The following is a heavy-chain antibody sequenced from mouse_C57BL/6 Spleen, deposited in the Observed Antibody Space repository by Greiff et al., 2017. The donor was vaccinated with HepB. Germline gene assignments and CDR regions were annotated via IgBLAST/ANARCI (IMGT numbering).Heavy chain of an antibody. V-gene: IGHV3-6*01. CDR1: GYSITSGYY. CDR3: AREEGIPEGFDY. J-gene: IGHJ2*01. D-gene: IGHD5-1-1*01. Sequence: EVKLMESGPGLVKPSQSLSLTCSVTGYSITSGYYWNWIRQFPGNKLEWMGYISYDGSNNYNPSLKNRISITRDTSKNQFFLKLNSVTTEDTATYYCAREEGIPEGFDYWGQGTTLTVSS. CDR2: ISYDGSN.